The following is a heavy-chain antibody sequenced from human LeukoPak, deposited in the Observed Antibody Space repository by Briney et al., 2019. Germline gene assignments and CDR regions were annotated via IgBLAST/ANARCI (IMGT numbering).Heavy chain of an antibody. Sequence: GGSLRLSCAASGFTFSSYAMSWVRQAPGKGLEWVSAISGSGGSTYYADSVKGRFTISRDNSKNTLYLQMNSLRAEDTAVYYCAKLKRKVAVAVVYFDYWGQGTLVTVSS. CDR3: AKLKRKVAVAVVYFDY. V-gene: IGHV3-23*01. CDR1: GFTFSSYA. CDR2: ISGSGGST. D-gene: IGHD6-19*01. J-gene: IGHJ4*02.